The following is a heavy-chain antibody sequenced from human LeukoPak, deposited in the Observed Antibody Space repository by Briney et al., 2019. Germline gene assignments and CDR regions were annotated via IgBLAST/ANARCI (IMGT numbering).Heavy chain of an antibody. J-gene: IGHJ4*02. Sequence: GGSLRLSCAASGLTFNEYAMHWLRQSPGKSLEWVSLISGDGKNTYSEDSVKDRFTISRDNTKNSLYLQMNNLRTEDTAFYYCARASPRGWYHWNYFFDNWGLGTLVTVSS. CDR1: GLTFNEYA. D-gene: IGHD1-7*01. CDR2: ISGDGKNT. V-gene: IGHV3-43*02. CDR3: ARASPRGWYHWNYFFDN.